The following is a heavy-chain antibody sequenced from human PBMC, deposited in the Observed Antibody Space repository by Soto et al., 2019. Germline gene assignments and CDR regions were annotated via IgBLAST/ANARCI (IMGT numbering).Heavy chain of an antibody. Sequence: PGGSLRLSCAASGFTLSSYGMHWVRQATGKGLEWVAVISYDGSNKYYADSVKGRFTISRDNSKNTLYLQMNSLRAEDTAVYYCAKDRKSGYILRHYYFYGMDVLGQGTSVTVSS. D-gene: IGHD3-3*01. J-gene: IGHJ6*02. V-gene: IGHV3-30*18. CDR1: GFTLSSYG. CDR3: AKDRKSGYILRHYYFYGMDV. CDR2: ISYDGSNK.